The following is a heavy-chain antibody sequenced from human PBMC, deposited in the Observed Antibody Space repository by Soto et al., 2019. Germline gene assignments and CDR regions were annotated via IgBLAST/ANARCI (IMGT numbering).Heavy chain of an antibody. Sequence: QVQLVQSGAEVKKPGASVKVSCKASGYTFTGYYMHWVRQAPGQGLEWMGWINPNSGGTNYAQKFQGWVTMTRDTSISTAYMELSRLXSDXTAVYYCARDLGCSGGSCYHYYYGMDVWGQGTTVTVSS. V-gene: IGHV1-2*04. J-gene: IGHJ6*02. D-gene: IGHD2-15*01. CDR1: GYTFTGYY. CDR2: INPNSGGT. CDR3: ARDLGCSGGSCYHYYYGMDV.